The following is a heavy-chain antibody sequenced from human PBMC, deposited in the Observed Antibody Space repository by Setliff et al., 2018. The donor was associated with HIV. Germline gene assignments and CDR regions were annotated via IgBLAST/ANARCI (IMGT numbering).Heavy chain of an antibody. CDR3: ARDPGYKSTWYGVFDI. CDR2: ISPNNFNT. CDR1: GYTFTSYG. D-gene: IGHD6-13*01. V-gene: IGHV1-18*01. Sequence: ASVKVSCKASGYTFTSYGISWVRQAPGQGLEWMGRISPNNFNTQYAKNFQGRVTMTRDTSISTTYMELSRLRSDDTAVYYCARDPGYKSTWYGVFDIWGQGTMVTVSS. J-gene: IGHJ3*02.